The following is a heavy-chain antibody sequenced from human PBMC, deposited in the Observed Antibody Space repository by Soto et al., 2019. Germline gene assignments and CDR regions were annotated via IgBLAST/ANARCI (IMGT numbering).Heavy chain of an antibody. CDR2: ISGSGGST. V-gene: IGHV3-23*01. J-gene: IGHJ5*02. CDR3: AKALYGGGYYHPVWFDP. D-gene: IGHD3-22*01. CDR1: GFTFSSYA. Sequence: GGSLRLSCAASGFTFSSYAMSWVRQAPGKGLEWVSAISGSGGSTYYAGSVKGRFTISRDNSKNTLYLQMNSLRAEDTAVYYCAKALYGGGYYHPVWFDPWGQGTLVTVSS.